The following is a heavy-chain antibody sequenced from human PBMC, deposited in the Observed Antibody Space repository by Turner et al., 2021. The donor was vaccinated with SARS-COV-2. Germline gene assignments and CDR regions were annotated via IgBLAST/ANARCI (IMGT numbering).Heavy chain of an antibody. Sequence: QVQLVQSGSEVMKPVASVKVSCKASGYTFTSYDINWVRQATGQGLEWMGWMNPNSGNTGYAQKFQGRVTMTRNTSISTAYMELSSMRSEDTAVYYCARTPFRIQLWRKNQNPNWYFDLWGRGTLVTVSS. D-gene: IGHD5-18*01. CDR3: ARTPFRIQLWRKNQNPNWYFDL. J-gene: IGHJ2*01. CDR2: MNPNSGNT. CDR1: GYTFTSYD. V-gene: IGHV1-8*01.